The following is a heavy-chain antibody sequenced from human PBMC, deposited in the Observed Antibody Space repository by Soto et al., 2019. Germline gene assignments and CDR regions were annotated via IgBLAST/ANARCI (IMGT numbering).Heavy chain of an antibody. V-gene: IGHV1-69*14. CDR3: ASHYYDSSGYNYYCGMDV. Sequence: QVQLVQSGAEVKKPGSSVKVSCKASGGTFSSYAISWVRQAPGQGLEWMGGIIPMFGTADYAQKFQGRVTXXAXKSTSTAYMELSSLRSEDTAVYYCASHYYDSSGYNYYCGMDVWGQGTTVTVSS. J-gene: IGHJ6*02. CDR2: IIPMFGTA. CDR1: GGTFSSYA. D-gene: IGHD3-22*01.